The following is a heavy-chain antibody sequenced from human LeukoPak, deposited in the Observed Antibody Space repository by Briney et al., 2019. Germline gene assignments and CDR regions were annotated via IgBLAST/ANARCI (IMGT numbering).Heavy chain of an antibody. CDR2: ISADSLIT. Sequence: PGGSLRLSCSAAGFSFASYGMSWVRQAPGKGLEWLSYISADSLITEYADSVKGRFTISRDNSKNTLYLQMNSLRAEDTAVYYCARHYSGYDYDAFDIWGQGTMVTVSS. CDR1: GFSFASYG. V-gene: IGHV3-48*01. J-gene: IGHJ3*02. D-gene: IGHD5-12*01. CDR3: ARHYSGYDYDAFDI.